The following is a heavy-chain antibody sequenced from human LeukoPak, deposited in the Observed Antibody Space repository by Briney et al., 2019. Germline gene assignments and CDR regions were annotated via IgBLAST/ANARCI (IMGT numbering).Heavy chain of an antibody. V-gene: IGHV3-7*01. CDR1: GFTFSNYW. J-gene: IGHJ4*02. CDR2: IKKDRREK. D-gene: IGHD2-15*01. CDR3: VRDVSDENDSASRMHLDS. Sequence: GGSLRLSCAASGFTFSNYWMTWVRQAPGKGLEWVANIKKDRREKHYVDSVKGRFAISRDNARNSLFLQMNSLRAEDTAVYYCVRDVSDENDSASRMHLDSWGQGTLVSVSS.